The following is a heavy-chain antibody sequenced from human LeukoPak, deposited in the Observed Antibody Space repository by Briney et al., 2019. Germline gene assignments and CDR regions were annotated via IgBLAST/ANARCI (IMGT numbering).Heavy chain of an antibody. Sequence: GGSLRLSCAASGFTFSSYAMSWVRQAPGKGLEWVSAISGSGGSTYYADSVKGRFTISRDNSKNTLYLQMNSLRAEDTAVYYCAKGTHMIVVVNAFDYWGQGTLVTVSS. CDR2: ISGSGGST. D-gene: IGHD3-22*01. CDR1: GFTFSSYA. CDR3: AKGTHMIVVVNAFDY. J-gene: IGHJ4*02. V-gene: IGHV3-23*01.